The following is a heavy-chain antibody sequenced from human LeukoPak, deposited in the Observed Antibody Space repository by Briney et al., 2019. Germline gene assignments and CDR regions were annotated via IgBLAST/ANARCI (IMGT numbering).Heavy chain of an antibody. J-gene: IGHJ4*02. CDR3: ARHRSYYFDY. Sequence: SETLSLTCTVSGGSISGSSYYWGWIRQPPGRGLEWIGSIFYGGNTSYNPSLKSRVTISVDTSKNQFSLKVDSVTAADTAVFYCARHRSYYFDYWGQGMLVTVSS. CDR1: GGSISGSSYY. V-gene: IGHV4-39*01. CDR2: IFYGGNT. D-gene: IGHD3-10*01.